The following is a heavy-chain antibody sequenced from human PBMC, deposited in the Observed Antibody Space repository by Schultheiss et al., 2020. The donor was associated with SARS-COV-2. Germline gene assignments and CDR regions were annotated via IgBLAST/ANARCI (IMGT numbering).Heavy chain of an antibody. V-gene: IGHV1-18*01. CDR1: GYIFTNSG. CDR3: ARDITIFGVVMGGMDV. Sequence: ASVKVSCKTSGYIFTNSGITWVRQAPGQGLEWMGWINPYNENTKYGQKVQGRVTMTTDTSTSTAYMELRSLTSDDTAVYYCARDITIFGVVMGGMDVWGQGTTVTVSS. J-gene: IGHJ6*02. D-gene: IGHD3-3*01. CDR2: INPYNENT.